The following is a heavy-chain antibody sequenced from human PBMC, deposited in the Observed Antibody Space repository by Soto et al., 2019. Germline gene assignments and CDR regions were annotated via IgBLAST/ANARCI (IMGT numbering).Heavy chain of an antibody. CDR1: GGSFSDFY. D-gene: IGHD6-13*01. Sequence: SETLSLTCAVYGGSFSDFYWSWIRQPPGKGLEWIGEINHSGSTNYNPSLKSRVTISVDTSKNQFSLKLSSVTAADTAVYYCARVGGSSSWYVYYYYYMDVWGKGTTVTVSS. V-gene: IGHV4-34*01. CDR3: ARVGGSSSWYVYYYYYMDV. CDR2: INHSGST. J-gene: IGHJ6*03.